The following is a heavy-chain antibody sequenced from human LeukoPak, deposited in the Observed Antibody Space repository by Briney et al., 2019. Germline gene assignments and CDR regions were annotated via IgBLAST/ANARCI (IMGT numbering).Heavy chain of an antibody. Sequence: GGSLRLSCAASGFTFSSYAMHWVRQAPGKGLEWVAGISYDGSNKYYADSVKGRFTIARDNSKNTLYLQMNSLTAADTAVYYYARARITMDPGAFSYWGQGTLVTVSS. CDR1: GFTFSSYA. CDR2: ISYDGSNK. CDR3: ARARITMDPGAFSY. D-gene: IGHD3-10*01. J-gene: IGHJ4*02. V-gene: IGHV3-30*04.